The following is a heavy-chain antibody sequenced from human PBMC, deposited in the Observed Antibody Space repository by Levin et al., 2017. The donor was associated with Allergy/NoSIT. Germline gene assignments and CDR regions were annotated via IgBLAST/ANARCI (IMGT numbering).Heavy chain of an antibody. Sequence: PGGSLRLSCAASGFTFSNYAMSWVRQVPGKGLEWVSAISGSGSGTYYADSVKGRFAISRDNSKNTLYLQMSSLRAEDTAVYYCAKRVVTTVPTYYFDYWGQGSLVTVSS. D-gene: IGHD4-17*01. CDR1: GFTFSNYA. CDR2: ISGSGSGT. J-gene: IGHJ4*02. CDR3: AKRVVTTVPTYYFDY. V-gene: IGHV3-23*01.